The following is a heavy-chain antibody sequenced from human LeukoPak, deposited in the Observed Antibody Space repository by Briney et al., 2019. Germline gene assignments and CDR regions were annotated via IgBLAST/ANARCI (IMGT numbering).Heavy chain of an antibody. CDR3: ARFMVSVSGDAFDI. J-gene: IGHJ3*02. V-gene: IGHV4-4*07. Sequence: SETLSLTCTVSGGSISSYYWSWIRQPAGKGLEWIGRIYTNGSTNYNPSLKSRVTMSVDTSKNQFSLKLSSVTAADTAVYYCARFMVSVSGDAFDIWGQGTMVTVSS. D-gene: IGHD2-15*01. CDR1: GGSISSYY. CDR2: IYTNGST.